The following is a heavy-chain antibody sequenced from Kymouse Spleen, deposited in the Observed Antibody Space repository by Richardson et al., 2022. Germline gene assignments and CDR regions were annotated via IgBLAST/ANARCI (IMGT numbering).Heavy chain of an antibody. CDR2: IYYSGST. CDR1: GGSISSSSYY. Sequence: QLQLQESGPGLVKPSETLSLTCTVSGGSISSSSYYWGWIRQPPGKGLEWIGSIYYSGSTYYNPSLKSRVTISVDTSKNQFSLKLSSVTAADTAVYYCARRDYYGSGNYGMDVWGQGTTVTVSS. CDR3: ARRDYYGSGNYGMDV. D-gene: IGHD3-10*01. J-gene: IGHJ6*02. V-gene: IGHV4-39*01.